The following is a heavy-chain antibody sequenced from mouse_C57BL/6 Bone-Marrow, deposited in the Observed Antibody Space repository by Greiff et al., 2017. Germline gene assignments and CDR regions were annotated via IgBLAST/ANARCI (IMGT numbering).Heavy chain of an antibody. CDR3: ARENYDYDGCYYAMDY. CDR1: GYTFTDYN. V-gene: IGHV1-18*01. Sequence: VQLQQSGPELVKPGASVKIPCKASGYTFTDYNMDWVKQSHGKSLEWIGDINPNNGGTIYNQKFKGKATLTVDKSSSTAYMELRSLTSEDTAVYYCARENYDYDGCYYAMDYWGQGTSVTVSS. CDR2: INPNNGGT. D-gene: IGHD2-4*01. J-gene: IGHJ4*01.